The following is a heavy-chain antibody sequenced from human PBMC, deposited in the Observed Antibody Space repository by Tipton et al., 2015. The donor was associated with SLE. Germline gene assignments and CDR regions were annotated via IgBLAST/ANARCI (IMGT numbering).Heavy chain of an antibody. CDR3: ARSVLIVYDAFDI. CDR2: IYHTGTT. CDR1: GGSITTNGYY. J-gene: IGHJ3*02. V-gene: IGHV4-31*11. Sequence: TLSLTCAVSGGSITTNGYYWTWIRQHPGKGLEWIGYIYHTGTTYYNPSLKSRVTISVDTSKNQFSLTLGSVTAADTAVYYCARSVLIVYDAFDIWGQGTKVSVSS. D-gene: IGHD2/OR15-2a*01.